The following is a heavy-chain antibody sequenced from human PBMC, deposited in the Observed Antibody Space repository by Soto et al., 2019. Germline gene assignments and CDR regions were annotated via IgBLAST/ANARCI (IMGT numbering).Heavy chain of an antibody. V-gene: IGHV3-30*18. CDR1: GFSFRYYG. CDR3: AKDRRDYGGNIFDY. CDR2: ISYDGGDE. J-gene: IGHJ4*02. Sequence: QVQLVESGGGVVQPGRSLRLSCAASGFSFRYYGMHWVRQAPGKGLEWVALISYDGGDEYYADSVKGRFTISRDNSNNTLYLQMNSPKSEDTAVYYCAKDRRDYGGNIFDYWGQGTVVTVSS. D-gene: IGHD4-17*01.